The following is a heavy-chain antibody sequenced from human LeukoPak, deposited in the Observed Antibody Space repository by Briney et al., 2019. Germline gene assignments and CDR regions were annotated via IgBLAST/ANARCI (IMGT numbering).Heavy chain of an antibody. CDR3: ARARERYCRAGSCYDFPVDAFDI. D-gene: IGHD2-15*01. J-gene: IGHJ3*02. V-gene: IGHV3-66*01. CDR2: IYSGGST. CDR1: GFTVSSNY. Sequence: GGSLRLSCAAYGFTVSSNYMSWVRQAPGKGLAWVSVIYSGGSTYYADSVKGRFTISGDNSKNTLYLQMNSLRAEHTAVYYCARARERYCRAGSCYDFPVDAFDIWGQGTMVTVSS.